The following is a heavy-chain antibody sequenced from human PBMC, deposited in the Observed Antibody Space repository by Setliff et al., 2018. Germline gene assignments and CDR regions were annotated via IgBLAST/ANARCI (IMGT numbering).Heavy chain of an antibody. CDR3: ARIKSSLVRGVISAFDI. V-gene: IGHV1-3*04. CDR1: GYTFTSYA. CDR2: INTGNGNT. Sequence: VSCKASGYTFTSYAMHWVRQAPGQRLEWMGWINTGNGNTKYSQQFQGRVTITRDTSANTAYMELSSLRSEDTAVYYCARIKSSLVRGVISAFDIWGQGTMVTVSS. D-gene: IGHD3-10*01. J-gene: IGHJ3*02.